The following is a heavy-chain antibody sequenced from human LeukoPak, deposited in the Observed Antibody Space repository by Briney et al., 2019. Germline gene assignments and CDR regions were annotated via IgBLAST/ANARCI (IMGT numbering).Heavy chain of an antibody. J-gene: IGHJ4*02. V-gene: IGHV3-48*04. Sequence: GGSLRLSCAASGFTFSSYSMNWVRQAPGKGLEWVSYISSSSTIYYADSVKGRFTISTDNAKNSLYLQMNSLRAEDTAVYYCARGGYTYGEFDYWGQGTLVTVSS. CDR3: ARGGYTYGEFDY. CDR2: ISSSSTI. D-gene: IGHD5-18*01. CDR1: GFTFSSYS.